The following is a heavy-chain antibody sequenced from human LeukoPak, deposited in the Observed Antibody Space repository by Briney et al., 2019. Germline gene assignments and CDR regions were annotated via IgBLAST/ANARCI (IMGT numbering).Heavy chain of an antibody. CDR2: INWDGGST. CDR3: AKAGYCSSTSCYGLDY. Sequence: PGGSLRLSCAASGFTFDDYAMHWVRQAPGKGLEWVSLINWDGGSTYYADSVKGRFTISRDNSKNSLYLQMNSLRAEDTALYYCAKAGYCSSTSCYGLDYWGQGTLVTVSS. CDR1: GFTFDDYA. J-gene: IGHJ4*02. D-gene: IGHD2-2*01. V-gene: IGHV3-43D*03.